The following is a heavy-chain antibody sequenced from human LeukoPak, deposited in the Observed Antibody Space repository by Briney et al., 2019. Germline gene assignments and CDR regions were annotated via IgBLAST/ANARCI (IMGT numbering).Heavy chain of an antibody. CDR3: ARDAYNWNYGYYYYYMDV. CDR1: GFTFSSYS. J-gene: IGHJ6*03. CDR2: ISSSSSYI. D-gene: IGHD1-7*01. V-gene: IGHV3-21*01. Sequence: GGSLRLSCAASGFTFSSYSMNWVRQAPGKGLEWVSSISSSSSYIYYADSVKGRFTISRDNAKNSLYLQMNSLRAEDTAVYYCARDAYNWNYGYYYYYMDVWGKGTTVTVSS.